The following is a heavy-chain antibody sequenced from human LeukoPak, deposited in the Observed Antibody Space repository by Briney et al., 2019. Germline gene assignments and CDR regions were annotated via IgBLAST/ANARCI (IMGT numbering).Heavy chain of an antibody. CDR2: TYYRSKWYN. CDR3: ARGSRSSWYNWFDP. CDR1: GDSVSSNSAA. V-gene: IGHV6-1*01. D-gene: IGHD6-13*01. Sequence: SQTLSLTCAISGDSVSSNSAAWNWIRQSPSRGLEWLGRTYYRSKWYNDYAVSVISRITINPVTSKNQFSLQLNSVTPEDTAVYYCARGSRSSWYNWFDPWGQGTLVTVS. J-gene: IGHJ5*02.